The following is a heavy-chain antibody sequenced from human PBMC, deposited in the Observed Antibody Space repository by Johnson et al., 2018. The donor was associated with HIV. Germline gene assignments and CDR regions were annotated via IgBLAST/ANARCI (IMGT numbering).Heavy chain of an antibody. J-gene: IGHJ3*02. Sequence: VQLVESGGGLIQPGGSLRLSCAASGFTVSTNYMSWVRQAPGKGLEWVSVIFGGGSIYYADAVKGRFTISRDNSQTTLYLQMNSLRAEDTAVYYCAKKDSGDAFDIWGQGTMVTVSS. CDR2: IFGGGSI. V-gene: IGHV3-53*01. D-gene: IGHD3-10*01. CDR1: GFTVSTNY. CDR3: AKKDSGDAFDI.